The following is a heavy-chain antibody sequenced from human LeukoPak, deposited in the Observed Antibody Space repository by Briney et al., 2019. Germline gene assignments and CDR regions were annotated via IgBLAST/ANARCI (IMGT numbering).Heavy chain of an antibody. CDR2: IYYSGST. D-gene: IGHD4-23*01. CDR1: GGSISSGDYY. J-gene: IGHJ4*02. Sequence: PSETLSLTCSVSGGSISSGDYYWSWIRQPPGKGLEWIGYIYYSGSTYYNPSLKSRVTISVDTSKNQFSLKLSSVTAADTAVYYCARTTVITPPDYWGQGTLVTVSS. CDR3: ARTTVITPPDY. V-gene: IGHV4-30-4*01.